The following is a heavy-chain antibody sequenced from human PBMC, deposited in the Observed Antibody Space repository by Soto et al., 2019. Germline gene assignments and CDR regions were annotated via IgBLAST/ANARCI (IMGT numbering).Heavy chain of an antibody. D-gene: IGHD6-13*01. J-gene: IGHJ5*02. CDR3: ARSSHKESWFDP. Sequence: PSETLSLTCTVSNGSISNFYWNWIRHPAGKGLEWIGRIYSSGSTHLNPSLRSRVTMSVDTSKNQFSLKLNSVTAADTAVYYCARSSHKESWFDPWGQGTQVTVSS. CDR2: IYSSGST. CDR1: NGSISNFY. V-gene: IGHV4-4*07.